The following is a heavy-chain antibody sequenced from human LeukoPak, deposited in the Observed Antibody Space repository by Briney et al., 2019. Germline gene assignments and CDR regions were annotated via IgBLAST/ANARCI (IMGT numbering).Heavy chain of an antibody. V-gene: IGHV3-7*01. D-gene: IGHD1-1*01. Sequence: GGSLRLSCAASGFPFSSYWMSWVRQAPGKGLEWVANIKQDGSDKYYVDSVKGRFTISRDNAKNSLSLQMNSLRADDTAVYYCTRLTGTTGFDYWGRGTLVTVSS. CDR3: TRLTGTTGFDY. CDR1: GFPFSSYW. CDR2: IKQDGSDK. J-gene: IGHJ4*02.